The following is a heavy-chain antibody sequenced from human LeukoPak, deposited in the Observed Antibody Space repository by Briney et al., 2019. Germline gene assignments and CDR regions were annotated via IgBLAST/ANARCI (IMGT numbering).Heavy chain of an antibody. V-gene: IGHV4-34*01. D-gene: IGHD3-9*01. J-gene: IGHJ4*02. Sequence: PSETLSLTCAVYGGSFSGYYWSWIRQPPGKGLEWIGEINHSGSTNYNPSLKSRVTISVDTSKNQFSLKLSSVTAADTAVYYCARKALRYFDWLLSAPFDYWGQGTLVTVSS. CDR1: GGSFSGYY. CDR3: ARKALRYFDWLLSAPFDY. CDR2: INHSGST.